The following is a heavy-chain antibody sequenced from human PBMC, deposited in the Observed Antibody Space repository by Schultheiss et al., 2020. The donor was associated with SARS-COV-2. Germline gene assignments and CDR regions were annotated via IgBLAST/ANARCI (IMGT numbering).Heavy chain of an antibody. CDR1: GYTFTVYY. Sequence: ASVKVSCKASGYTFTVYYMHWVRQAPGQGLEWMGWINPNSGGTNYAQKFQGRVTMTRDTSISTAYMELSRLRSDDTAVYYCAAAGWYDSSGYYYYWGQGTLVTVSS. V-gene: IGHV1-2*02. D-gene: IGHD3-22*01. CDR2: INPNSGGT. CDR3: AAAGWYDSSGYYYY. J-gene: IGHJ4*02.